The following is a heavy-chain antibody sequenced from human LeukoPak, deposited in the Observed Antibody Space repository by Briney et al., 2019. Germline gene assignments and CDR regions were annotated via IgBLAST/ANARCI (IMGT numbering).Heavy chain of an antibody. D-gene: IGHD1-26*01. Sequence: GGSLRLSCAASGFTFSSYSMNWVRQAPGKGLEWVSSISSGSSYLYYADSMKGRFTISRDNAKNSLYLQMNSLRAEDTAVYYCAREGIVGATKSAFDIWGQGTMVTVSS. J-gene: IGHJ3*02. CDR1: GFTFSSYS. V-gene: IGHV3-21*01. CDR2: ISSGSSYL. CDR3: AREGIVGATKSAFDI.